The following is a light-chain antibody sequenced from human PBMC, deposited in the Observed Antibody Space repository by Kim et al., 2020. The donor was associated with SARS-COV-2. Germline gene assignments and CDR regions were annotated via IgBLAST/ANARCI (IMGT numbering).Light chain of an antibody. CDR1: ELGDKY. CDR3: QPWDTSTVV. CDR2: QDD. V-gene: IGLV3-1*01. Sequence: SYELTQPPSVSVSPGQTASITCSGDELGDKYACWYQQKPGQSPMLVIYQDDKRPSGIPERFSGSNSGNAATLTISGTQAMDEADYYCQPWDTSTVVFGTG. J-gene: IGLJ1*01.